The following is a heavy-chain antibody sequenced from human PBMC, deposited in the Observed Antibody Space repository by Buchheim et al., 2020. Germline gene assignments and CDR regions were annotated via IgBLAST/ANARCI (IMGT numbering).Heavy chain of an antibody. CDR3: ARASSSSWYGGYYFDY. CDR2: IYYSGST. CDR1: GGSFSGYY. V-gene: IGHV4-34*01. D-gene: IGHD6-13*01. Sequence: QVQLQQWGAGLLKPSETLSLTCAVYGGSFSGYYWSWIRQHPGKGLEWIGYIYYSGSTYYNPSLKSRVTISVDTSKNQFSLKLSSVTAADTAVYYCARASSSSWYGGYYFDYWGQGTL. J-gene: IGHJ4*02.